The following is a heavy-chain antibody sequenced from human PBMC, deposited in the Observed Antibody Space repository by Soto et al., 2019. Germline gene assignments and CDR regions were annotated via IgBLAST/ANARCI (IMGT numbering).Heavy chain of an antibody. J-gene: IGHJ6*03. Sequence: GGSLRLSCAASGFTFSSYGMHWVRQAPGKGLEWVAVIWYDGSNKYYADSVKGRLPISRDNSKNTLYLQMNSLRAEDTAVYYCARGTTVTIDYYYYYMDVWGKGTTVTVSS. D-gene: IGHD4-17*01. V-gene: IGHV3-33*01. CDR3: ARGTTVTIDYYYYYMDV. CDR2: IWYDGSNK. CDR1: GFTFSSYG.